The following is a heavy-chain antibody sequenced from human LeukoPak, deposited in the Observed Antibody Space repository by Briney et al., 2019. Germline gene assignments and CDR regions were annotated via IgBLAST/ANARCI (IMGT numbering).Heavy chain of an antibody. V-gene: IGHV4-31*03. CDR1: GGSISSSGYY. Sequence: PSETLSLTCTVSGGSISSSGYYWNWIRQHPGKGLEWIGYIYYSGGTSYYPSLRSRVTISVDTSKNQFSLKLSSVTAADMAVYYCARGGALYGSGSYLGYWGQGTLVTVSS. D-gene: IGHD3-10*01. CDR3: ARGGALYGSGSYLGY. J-gene: IGHJ4*02. CDR2: IYYSGGT.